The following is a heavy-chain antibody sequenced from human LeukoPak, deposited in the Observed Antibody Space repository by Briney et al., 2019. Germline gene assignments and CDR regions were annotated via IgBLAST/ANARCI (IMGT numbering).Heavy chain of an antibody. J-gene: IGHJ4*02. Sequence: GGSLRLSCAASGFTFSSYAMSWVRQAPGKGLEWVSAISGSGGSTYYADSVKGRFTISRDNSKNTLYLQMNSLRAEDTAVYYCAKDEGYCSGGSCRFDYWGQGTLVTVSS. V-gene: IGHV3-23*01. CDR1: GFTFSSYA. D-gene: IGHD2-15*01. CDR3: AKDEGYCSGGSCRFDY. CDR2: ISGSGGST.